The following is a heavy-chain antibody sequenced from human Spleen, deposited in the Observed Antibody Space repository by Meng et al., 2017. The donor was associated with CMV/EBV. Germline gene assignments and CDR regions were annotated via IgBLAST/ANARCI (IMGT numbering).Heavy chain of an antibody. J-gene: IGHJ5*02. CDR3: ARDMGISVVPIFDP. D-gene: IGHD2-2*01. V-gene: IGHV1-18*04. CDR2: ISAYNGNT. CDR1: GYTFTSYY. Sequence: ASVKVSCKASGYTFTSYYIHWVRQAPGQGLEWMGWISAYNGNTNYAQKLQGRVTMTTDTSTSTAYMELRSLRSDDTAVYYCARDMGISVVPIFDPWGQGTLVTVSS.